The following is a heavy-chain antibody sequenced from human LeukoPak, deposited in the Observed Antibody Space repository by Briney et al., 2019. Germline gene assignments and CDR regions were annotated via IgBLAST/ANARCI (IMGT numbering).Heavy chain of an antibody. Sequence: QSGGSLRLSCAASGFTVSNSFMTWVRQAPGKGPECVSVIYSVGNTYYADSVKGRFTISRDNSKNTLYLQMNSLRAEDTAVYYCARKSDSLMVGGGDCWGQGALVTVSS. CDR3: ARKSDSLMVGGGDC. CDR2: IYSVGNT. D-gene: IGHD3-10*01. V-gene: IGHV3-66*01. J-gene: IGHJ4*02. CDR1: GFTVSNSF.